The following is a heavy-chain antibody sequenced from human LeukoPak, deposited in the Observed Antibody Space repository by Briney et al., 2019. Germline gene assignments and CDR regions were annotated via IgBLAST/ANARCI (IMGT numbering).Heavy chain of an antibody. CDR1: GFAFSSYS. J-gene: IGHJ4*02. CDR3: ARGNRGLSPDY. V-gene: IGHV3-48*02. D-gene: IGHD1-14*01. Sequence: GGSLRLSCAASGFAFSSYSMNWVRQAPGKGLEWVSYIGTSSSPIYYGDSVKGRFTISRDNDKKSIYPQMDSLRDEDTAVYYCARGNRGLSPDYWGQGTLVIVSS. CDR2: IGTSSSPI.